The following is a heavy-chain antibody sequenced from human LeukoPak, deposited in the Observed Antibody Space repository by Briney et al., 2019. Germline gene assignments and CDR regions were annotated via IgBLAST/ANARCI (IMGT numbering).Heavy chain of an antibody. J-gene: IGHJ1*01. V-gene: IGHV1-18*04. CDR2: IRGDKGTP. CDR3: ARDWPTVIADF. D-gene: IGHD4-11*01. Sequence: SVSVSFTSSAYKFFIHGICLVRLAPAPGLEWLGWIRGDKGTPRFAQKFQGRFTMTTDTSTSTAHMELRSLRSDDTAVYYCARDWPTVIADFWGQGTLVTVSS. CDR1: AYKFFIHG.